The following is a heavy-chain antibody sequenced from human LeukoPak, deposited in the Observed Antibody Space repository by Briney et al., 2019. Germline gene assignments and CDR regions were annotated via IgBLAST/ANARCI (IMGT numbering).Heavy chain of an antibody. Sequence: ASVKVSCKASGYTFTSYAMHWVRQAPGQRLEWMGWINAGNGNTKYSQKFQGRVTITRDTSASTAYMELSSLRSEDTAVYYCARDRTDSSGYYYYYYGMDVWGQGTTVTVSS. CDR1: GYTFTSYA. J-gene: IGHJ6*02. CDR2: INAGNGNT. V-gene: IGHV1-3*01. D-gene: IGHD3-22*01. CDR3: ARDRTDSSGYYYYYYGMDV.